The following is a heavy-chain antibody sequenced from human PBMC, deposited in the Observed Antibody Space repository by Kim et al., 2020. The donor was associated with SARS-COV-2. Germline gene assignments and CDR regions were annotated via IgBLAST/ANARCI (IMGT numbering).Heavy chain of an antibody. J-gene: IGHJ6*02. CDR1: GGSISSGGYY. CDR2: IYYSGST. V-gene: IGHV4-31*03. CDR3: ARGEELFELYGMDV. D-gene: IGHD3-10*01. Sequence: TLSLTCTVSGGSISSGGYYWSWIRQHPGKGLEWIGYIYYSGSTYYNPSLKSRVTISVDTSKNQFSLKLSSVTAADTAVYYCARGEELFELYGMDVWGQGTTVTVSS.